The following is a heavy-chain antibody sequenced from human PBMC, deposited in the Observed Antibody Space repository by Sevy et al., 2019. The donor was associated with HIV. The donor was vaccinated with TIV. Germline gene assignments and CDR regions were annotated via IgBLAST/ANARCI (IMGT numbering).Heavy chain of an antibody. CDR3: VKGPHPAVTTSYGMDV. D-gene: IGHD4-17*01. CDR1: GFTFSSYS. V-gene: IGHV3-21*01. J-gene: IGHJ6*02. CDR2: ISSSSSYI. Sequence: GGSLRLSCAASGFTFSSYSMNWVRQAPGKGLEWVSSISSSSSYIYYADSVKGRFTISRDNAKNSLYLQMNSLRAEDTAVYYCVKGPHPAVTTSYGMDVWGQGTTVTVSS.